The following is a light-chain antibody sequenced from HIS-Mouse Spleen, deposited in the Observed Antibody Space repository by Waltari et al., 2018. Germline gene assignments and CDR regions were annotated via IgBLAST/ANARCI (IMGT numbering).Light chain of an antibody. V-gene: IGLV3-1*01. CDR1: KLVDKY. CDR2: QDS. J-gene: IGLJ3*02. Sequence: SYELTQPPSVSVSPGQTASITCSGDKLVDKYACWYQQKPGQSPVLVIYQDSKRPSGIPERFSGSNSGNTATLTISGTQAMDEADYYCCSYAGSSTWVFGGGTKLTVL. CDR3: CSYAGSSTWV.